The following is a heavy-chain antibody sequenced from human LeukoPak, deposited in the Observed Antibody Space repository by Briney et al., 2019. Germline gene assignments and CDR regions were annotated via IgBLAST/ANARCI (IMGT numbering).Heavy chain of an antibody. D-gene: IGHD3-10*01. CDR3: AKDHGEGSYFPVPDY. Sequence: PGGSLRLSCAASGFTFSSYAMSWVRQAPGKGLEWVSAISGSGGSTYYADSVKGRFTISRDNPKNTLYLQMNSLRAEDTAVYYCAKDHGEGSYFPVPDYWGQGTLVTVPS. J-gene: IGHJ4*02. CDR1: GFTFSSYA. CDR2: ISGSGGST. V-gene: IGHV3-23*01.